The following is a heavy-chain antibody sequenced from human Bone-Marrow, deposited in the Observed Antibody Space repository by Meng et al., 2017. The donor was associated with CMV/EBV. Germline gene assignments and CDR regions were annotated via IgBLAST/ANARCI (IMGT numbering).Heavy chain of an antibody. CDR3: ARDTYGSPPPGVNFDY. V-gene: IGHV3-7*01. Sequence: GGSLRLSCAASGFTLSNYWMTWVRQAPGMGLEWVANIKQDGSERYYVDSVRGRFSISRDNAQNSLSLQMNSLRAEDTAVYYCARDTYGSPPPGVNFDYWGQGALVTVSS. CDR1: GFTLSNYW. D-gene: IGHD3-10*01. CDR2: IKQDGSER. J-gene: IGHJ4*02.